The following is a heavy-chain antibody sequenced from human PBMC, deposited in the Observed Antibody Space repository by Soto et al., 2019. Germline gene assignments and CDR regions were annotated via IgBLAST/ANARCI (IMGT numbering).Heavy chain of an antibody. V-gene: IGHV1-18*01. CDR3: ARDVRCSSTSFYTGYYYYGMDV. Sequence: GASVKVSCKASGYTFTSYGISWVRQAPGQGLEWMGWISAYNGNTNYAQKLQGRVTMTTDTSTSTAYMELRSLRSDDTAVYYCARDVRCSSTSFYTGYYYYGMDVWGQGTTVTVS. CDR1: GYTFTSYG. J-gene: IGHJ6*02. CDR2: ISAYNGNT. D-gene: IGHD2-2*02.